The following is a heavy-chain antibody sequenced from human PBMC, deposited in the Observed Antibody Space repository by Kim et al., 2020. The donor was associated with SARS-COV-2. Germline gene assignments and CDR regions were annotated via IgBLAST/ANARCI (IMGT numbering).Heavy chain of an antibody. V-gene: IGHV4-59*01. D-gene: IGHD3-10*01. J-gene: IGHJ6*02. CDR3: AREADYGSGRMDV. CDR1: GGSISSYY. CDR2: IYYSGST. Sequence: SETLSLTCTVSGGSISSYYWSWIRQPPGKGLEWIGYIYYSGSTNYNPSLKSRVTISVDTSKNQFSLKLSSVTAADTAVYYCAREADYGSGRMDVWGQGTTVTVSS.